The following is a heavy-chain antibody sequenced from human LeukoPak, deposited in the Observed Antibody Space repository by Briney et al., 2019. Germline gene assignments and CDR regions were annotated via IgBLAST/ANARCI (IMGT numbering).Heavy chain of an antibody. J-gene: IGHJ5*02. CDR2: IYYSGNT. D-gene: IGHD6-6*01. V-gene: IGHV4-59*01. CDR1: GGSISDYY. CDR3: ARCIGSSSFARWFDP. Sequence: KPSETLSLTCTVSGGSISDYYWSWLRQPPGKGLEWIGYIYYSGNTNYNPTNYNPSLRSRVTISVDTSKNQFSLKLTSVTAADTAVYYCARCIGSSSFARWFDPWGQGTLVAVSS.